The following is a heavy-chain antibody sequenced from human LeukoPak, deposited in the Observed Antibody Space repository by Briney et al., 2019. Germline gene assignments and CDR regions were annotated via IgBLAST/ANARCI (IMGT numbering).Heavy chain of an antibody. V-gene: IGHV4-34*01. CDR2: INHSGST. J-gene: IGHJ5*02. CDR3: ARDELLWFGAARGWFDP. Sequence: PSETLSLTCAVYGGSFSGYYWSWIRQPPGKGLEWIGEINHSGSTNYNPSLKSRVTISVDTSKNQFSLKLSSVTAADTAVYYCARDELLWFGAARGWFDPWGQGTLVTVSS. CDR1: GGSFSGYY. D-gene: IGHD3-10*01.